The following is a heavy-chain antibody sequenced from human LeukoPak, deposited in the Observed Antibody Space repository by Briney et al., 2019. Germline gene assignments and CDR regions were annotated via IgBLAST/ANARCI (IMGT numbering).Heavy chain of an antibody. V-gene: IGHV4-39*01. CDR1: GGSFSSYY. CDR3: ARLYWEEPDY. D-gene: IGHD2-8*02. J-gene: IGHJ4*02. CDR2: IYYSGST. Sequence: SETLSLTCAVYGGSFSSYYWGWIRQPPGKGLEWIGNIYYSGSTYYNPSLKSRVTISVDTSKNQFSLRLSSVTAADTAVYYCARLYWEEPDYWGQGTLVTVSS.